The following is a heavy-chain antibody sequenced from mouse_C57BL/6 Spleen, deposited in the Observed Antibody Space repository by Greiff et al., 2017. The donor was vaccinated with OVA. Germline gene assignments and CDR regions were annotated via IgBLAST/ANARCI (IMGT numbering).Heavy chain of an antibody. V-gene: IGHV1-80*01. CDR3: AREELGNAMDY. CDR1: GYAFSSYW. J-gene: IGHJ4*01. Sequence: LVESGAELVKPGASVKISCKASGYAFSSYWMNWVKQRPGKGLEWIGQIYPGDGDTNYNGKFKGKATLTADKSSSTAYMQLSSLTSEDSAVYFCAREELGNAMDYWGQGTSVTVSS. D-gene: IGHD4-1*01. CDR2: IYPGDGDT.